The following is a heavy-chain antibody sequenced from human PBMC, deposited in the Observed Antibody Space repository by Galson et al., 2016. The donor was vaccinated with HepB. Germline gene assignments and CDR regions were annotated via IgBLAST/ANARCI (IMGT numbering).Heavy chain of an antibody. CDR1: GFIFKDYA. J-gene: IGHJ1*01. D-gene: IGHD1-26*01. CDR3: AQDKASMSVGATNFQH. Sequence: SLRLSCAASGFIFKDYAMHWVRQAPGKGLEWVSSISWNSGSIGYADSMKGRFTISKDNAKNSLYLQMNSLRAEDTAFYYCAQDKASMSVGATNFQHWGQGTLVTGSS. CDR2: ISWNSGSI. V-gene: IGHV3-9*01.